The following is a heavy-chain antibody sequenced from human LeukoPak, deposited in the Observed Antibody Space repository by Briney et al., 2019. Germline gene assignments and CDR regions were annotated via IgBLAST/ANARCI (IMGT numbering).Heavy chain of an antibody. J-gene: IGHJ5*02. CDR3: ATRLRYFTKFDP. V-gene: IGHV1-24*01. D-gene: IGHD3-9*01. Sequence: ASVKVSCKVSGYTLTELSMHWVRQAPGKGLEWMGGFDPEDGETIYAQKFQGRVTMTEDTSTDTAYMELSSLRSEDTAVYYCATRLRYFTKFDPWGQGTLVTVSS. CDR2: FDPEDGET. CDR1: GYTLTELS.